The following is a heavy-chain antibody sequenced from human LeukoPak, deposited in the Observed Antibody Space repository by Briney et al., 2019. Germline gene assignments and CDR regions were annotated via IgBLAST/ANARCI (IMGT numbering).Heavy chain of an antibody. CDR1: GFTVSSNY. CDR2: ISGSGVTT. V-gene: IGHV3-23*01. D-gene: IGHD2-21*01. J-gene: IGHJ6*03. Sequence: GGSLRLSCAASGFTVSSNYMSWVRQAPGKGLEWVSGISGSGVTTYYADSVKGRFTISRDNSKNTLYLQMNSLRAEDTAVFYCAKGASYMDVWGKGTTVTVSS. CDR3: AKGASYMDV.